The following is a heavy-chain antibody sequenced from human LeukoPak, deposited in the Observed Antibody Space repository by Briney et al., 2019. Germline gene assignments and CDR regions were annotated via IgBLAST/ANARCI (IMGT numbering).Heavy chain of an antibody. CDR1: GGSISSYY. V-gene: IGHV4-59*01. D-gene: IGHD3-3*01. CDR2: IYYSGST. Sequence: SETLSLTCTVSGGSISSYYWSWIRQPPGKGLEWIGYIYYSGSTNYNPSPKSRVTISVDTSKNQFSLKLSSVTAADTAVYYCARTEVWSGYSYFDYWGQGTLVTVSS. J-gene: IGHJ4*02. CDR3: ARTEVWSGYSYFDY.